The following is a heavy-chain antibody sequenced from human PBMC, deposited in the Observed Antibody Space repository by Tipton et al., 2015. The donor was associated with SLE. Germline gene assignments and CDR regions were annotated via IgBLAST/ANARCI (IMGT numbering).Heavy chain of an antibody. CDR3: ARNPTSYCSGGSCYSPWFDP. J-gene: IGHJ5*02. V-gene: IGHV4-38-2*02. CDR2: IFHSGST. CDR1: EKSITSGYY. Sequence: TLSLTCSVFEKSITSGYYWAWIRQTPGKGLEWIGNIFHSGSTYYSPSLESRVTISVDTSKNQFSLKLSSVTAADTAVYYCARNPTSYCSGGSCYSPWFDPWGQGTLVTVSS. D-gene: IGHD2-15*01.